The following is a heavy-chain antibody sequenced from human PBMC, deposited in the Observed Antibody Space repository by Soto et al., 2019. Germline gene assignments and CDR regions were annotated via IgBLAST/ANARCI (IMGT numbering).Heavy chain of an antibody. V-gene: IGHV2-5*02. CDR3: APIPNYYQYDWFDP. CDR1: GFSLTTRGVG. CDR2: IYWDDDK. Sequence: QITLKESGPTLVKPTQTLTLTCTFSGFSLTTRGVGVGWIRQPPGKALECLALIYWDDDKRYSPSLQSRLSITKDTAKNQVVLTTTNVDPVDTATYYCAPIPNYYQYDWFDPWGQGTLVSVSS. D-gene: IGHD3-16*01. J-gene: IGHJ5*02.